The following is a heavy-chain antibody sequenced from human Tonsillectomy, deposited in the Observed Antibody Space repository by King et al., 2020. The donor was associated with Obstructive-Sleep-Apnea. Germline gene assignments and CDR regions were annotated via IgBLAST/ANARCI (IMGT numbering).Heavy chain of an antibody. CDR2: ISGSGGST. CDR1: GFTFTSYA. V-gene: IGHV3-23*04. J-gene: IGHJ6*02. CDR3: AKIDGCYSVCDMVYYGMDI. D-gene: IGHD5/OR15-5a*01. Sequence: VQLVESGGGLVQPGGSLRLSCASSGFTFTSYAMSWVRQAPGKGLEWVSAISGSGGSTYYADSVEGRFTISRDNSKNTLSLQINSLSAEDTAVYYCAKIDGCYSVCDMVYYGMDIWGPGAPVTVSS.